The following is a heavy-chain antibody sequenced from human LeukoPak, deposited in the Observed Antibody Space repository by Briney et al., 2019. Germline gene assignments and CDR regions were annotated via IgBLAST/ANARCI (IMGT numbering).Heavy chain of an antibody. Sequence: PSETLSLTCAVYGGSFSGYYWSWIRQPPGKGLEWIGGINHSGSINYNPSLKSRVTISVDTSKNQFSLKLSSVTAADTAVYYCARGSRGYSYGTEPFDYWGQGTLVTVSS. J-gene: IGHJ4*02. D-gene: IGHD5-18*01. V-gene: IGHV4-34*01. CDR1: GGSFSGYY. CDR2: INHSGSI. CDR3: ARGSRGYSYGTEPFDY.